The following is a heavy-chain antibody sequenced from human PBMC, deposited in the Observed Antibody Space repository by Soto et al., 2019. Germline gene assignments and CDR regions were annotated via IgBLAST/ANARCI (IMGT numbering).Heavy chain of an antibody. CDR1: GFTFSSYA. D-gene: IGHD2-21*02. Sequence: VGSLRLSCAASGFTFSSYAMHWVRQAPGKGLEWVAVISYDGSNKYYADSVKGRFTISRDNSKNTLYLQMNSLRAEDTAVYYCARPNCGGDCYSRSWFDPWGQGTLVTVSS. J-gene: IGHJ5*02. V-gene: IGHV3-30-3*01. CDR2: ISYDGSNK. CDR3: ARPNCGGDCYSRSWFDP.